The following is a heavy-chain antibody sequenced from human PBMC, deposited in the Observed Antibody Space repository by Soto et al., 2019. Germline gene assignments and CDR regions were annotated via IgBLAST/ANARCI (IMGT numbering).Heavy chain of an antibody. J-gene: IGHJ6*02. CDR2: IIPIFGTA. CDR3: ARDCSGGSCYSNYYYGMDV. Sequence: QVQLVQSGAEVTKPGSSVKVSCKASGGTFSSYAISWVRQAPGQGLEWMGGIIPIFGTANYAQKFQGRVTITADESTSTAYMELSSLRSEDTAVYYCARDCSGGSCYSNYYYGMDVWGQGTTVTVSS. V-gene: IGHV1-69*12. CDR1: GGTFSSYA. D-gene: IGHD2-15*01.